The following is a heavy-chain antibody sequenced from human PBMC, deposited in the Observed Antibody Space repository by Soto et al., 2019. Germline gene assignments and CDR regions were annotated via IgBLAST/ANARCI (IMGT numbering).Heavy chain of an antibody. V-gene: IGHV4-34*01. CDR1: GGSFSGYD. J-gene: IGHJ6*02. D-gene: IGHD6-13*01. CDR3: ARGYSSSWGNYYYYYYGMDV. Sequence: PSETLSLTCAVYGGSFSGYDLSWIRQPPGKGLEWIGEINHSGSTNYNPSLKSRVTISVDTSKNQFSLKLSSVTAADTAVYYCARGYSSSWGNYYYYYYGMDVWGQGTTVTVSS. CDR2: INHSGST.